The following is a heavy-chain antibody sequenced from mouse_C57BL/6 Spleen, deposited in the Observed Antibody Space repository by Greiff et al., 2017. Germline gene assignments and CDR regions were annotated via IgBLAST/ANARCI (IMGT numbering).Heavy chain of an antibody. V-gene: IGHV5-17*01. D-gene: IGHD2-2*01. CDR2: ISSGSSTI. J-gene: IGHJ2*01. Sequence: DVKLQESGGGLVKPGGSLKLSCAASGFTFSDYGMHWVRQAPEKGLEWVAYISSGSSTIYYADTVKGRFTISRDNAKNTLLLQMTSLRSEDTAMYYCARDGYGGYFDYWGQGTTLTVSS. CDR1: GFTFSDYG. CDR3: ARDGYGGYFDY.